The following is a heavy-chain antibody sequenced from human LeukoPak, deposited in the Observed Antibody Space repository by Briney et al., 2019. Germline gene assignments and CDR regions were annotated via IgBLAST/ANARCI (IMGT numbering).Heavy chain of an antibody. V-gene: IGHV3-33*01. CDR2: IWSDGSNK. CDR1: GFTFSSYG. J-gene: IGHJ4*02. D-gene: IGHD1-26*01. CDR3: ASSGSYRFDY. Sequence: GRSLRLSCAASGFTFSSYGIHWVRQAPGKGLEWVAVIWSDGSNKYYADSVKGRFTISRDNSKNTLYLQMNSLRDEDTAVYYCASSGSYRFDYWGQGTLVTVSS.